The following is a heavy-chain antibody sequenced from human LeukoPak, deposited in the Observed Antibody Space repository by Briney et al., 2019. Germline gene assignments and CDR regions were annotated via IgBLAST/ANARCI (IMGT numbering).Heavy chain of an antibody. CDR3: ARAPSSSWDRNYYYYMDV. D-gene: IGHD6-13*01. Sequence: PGGSLRLSCAASGFTFSSYEMNWVRQAPGKGLEWVSYISSSGSTIYYADSVKGRFTISRDNAKNSLYLQMNSLRAEDTAVYYCARAPSSSWDRNYYYYMDVWGKGTTVTISS. CDR1: GFTFSSYE. V-gene: IGHV3-48*03. CDR2: ISSSGSTI. J-gene: IGHJ6*03.